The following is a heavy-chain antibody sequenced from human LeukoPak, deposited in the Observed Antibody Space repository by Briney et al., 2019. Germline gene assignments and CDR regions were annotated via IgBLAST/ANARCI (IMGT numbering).Heavy chain of an antibody. CDR1: GFTFDDYG. V-gene: IGHV3-20*04. J-gene: IGHJ4*02. D-gene: IGHD3-10*01. CDR3: GRGHFGIDY. Sequence: GGPLRLSCAASGFTFDDYGMSWVRQAPGKGLEWVSGRNGGSTGYADSVKGRFTVSRDNAKNSLFLQMNSLRAEDTAVYYCGRGHFGIDYWGQGTLVTVSS. CDR2: RNGGST.